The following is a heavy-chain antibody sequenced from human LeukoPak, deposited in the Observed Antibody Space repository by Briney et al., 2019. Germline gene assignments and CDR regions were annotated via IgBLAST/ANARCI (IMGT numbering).Heavy chain of an antibody. V-gene: IGHV1-18*01. J-gene: IGHJ5*02. D-gene: IGHD2-2*02. CDR1: GYTFTSYG. CDR2: ISAYNGNT. Sequence: GASVKVSCKASGYTFTSYGINWVRQAPGQGLEWVGWISAYNGNTNYAQKFQGRVTMTTDASTSTAYMELRSLRSDDTAVYYCARGYCSSTNCYTATAWFDPWGQGTLVTVSS. CDR3: ARGYCSSTNCYTATAWFDP.